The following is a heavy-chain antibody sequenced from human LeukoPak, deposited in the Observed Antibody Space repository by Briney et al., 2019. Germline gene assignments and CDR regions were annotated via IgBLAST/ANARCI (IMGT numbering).Heavy chain of an antibody. Sequence: GGSLRLSCAASGFTFSSYWMHWVRQAPGKGLVWVSRINTDGSSTSYADSVKGRFTISRDNAKKSLYLQMNSLRAEDTALYYCARARDSMDVWGQGTPVTVSS. V-gene: IGHV3-74*01. CDR1: GFTFSSYW. D-gene: IGHD3/OR15-3a*01. CDR3: ARARDSMDV. J-gene: IGHJ6*02. CDR2: INTDGSST.